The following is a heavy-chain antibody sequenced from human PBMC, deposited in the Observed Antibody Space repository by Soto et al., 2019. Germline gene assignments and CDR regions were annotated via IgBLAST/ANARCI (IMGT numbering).Heavy chain of an antibody. CDR1: GYTFTSYG. CDR2: ISPIFGTA. J-gene: IGHJ4*02. Sequence: SVKVSCKASGYTFTSYGISWVRQAPGQGLEWMGGISPIFGTANYAQKFQGRVTITADESTSTAYMELSSLRSEDTAVYYCARDRGDIVGATSIFDYWGQGTLVTVSS. CDR3: ARDRGDIVGATSIFDY. V-gene: IGHV1-69*13. D-gene: IGHD1-26*01.